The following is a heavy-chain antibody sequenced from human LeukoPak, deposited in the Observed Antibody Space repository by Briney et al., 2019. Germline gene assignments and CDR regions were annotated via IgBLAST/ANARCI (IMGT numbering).Heavy chain of an antibody. CDR3: ARSKAHLSTSWYGTWFDP. D-gene: IGHD2-2*01. Sequence: PSETLSLTCTVSGYSVSSGYYWGWIRQPPGKGLEWIGSMYHSGDTYYNPSLKSRVTISVDTSKNQLSLKLSSVTAADTAVYYCARSKAHLSTSWYGTWFDPWAREPWSPSPQ. J-gene: IGHJ5*02. CDR2: MYHSGDT. V-gene: IGHV4-38-2*02. CDR1: GYSVSSGYY.